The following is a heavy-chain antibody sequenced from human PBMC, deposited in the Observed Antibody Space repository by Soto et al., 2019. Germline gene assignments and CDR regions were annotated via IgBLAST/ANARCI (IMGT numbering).Heavy chain of an antibody. CDR2: VSSGGSTI. CDR1: GFSFSRYD. Sequence: GGSLRLSCAASGFSFSRYDMNWVRQAPGKGLEWVCWVSSGGSTIYYADSVKGRFTISRDNAKNSLYLQMNSLRAEDTAVYYFWRRDSSWSLYFDYWGQGTLVTVSS. CDR3: WRRDSSWSLYFDY. V-gene: IGHV3-48*03. J-gene: IGHJ4*02. D-gene: IGHD6-6*01.